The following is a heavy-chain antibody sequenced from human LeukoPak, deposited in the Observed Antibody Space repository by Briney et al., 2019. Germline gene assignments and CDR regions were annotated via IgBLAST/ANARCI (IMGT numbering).Heavy chain of an antibody. Sequence: SVKVSCKASGGTFSSYAISWVRQAPGQGLEWMGGIIPIFGTANYAQKFQGRVTITADKSTSTAYMELSSLRSEDTAVYYCATRRITMVRGHYYMDVWGKGTTVTISS. V-gene: IGHV1-69*06. CDR3: ATRRITMVRGHYYMDV. J-gene: IGHJ6*03. D-gene: IGHD3-10*01. CDR2: IIPIFGTA. CDR1: GGTFSSYA.